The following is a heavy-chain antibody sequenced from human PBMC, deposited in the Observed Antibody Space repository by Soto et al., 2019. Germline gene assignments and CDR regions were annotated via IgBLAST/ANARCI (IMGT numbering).Heavy chain of an antibody. CDR2: IYYSGST. CDR3: ARPFDGSSSYFDY. D-gene: IGHD6-6*01. CDR1: GGSISSSSYY. V-gene: IGHV4-39*01. J-gene: IGHJ4*02. Sequence: QLQLQESGPGLVKPSETLSLTCTVSGGSISSSSYYWGWIRQPPGKGLEWIGSIYYSGSTYYNPSLKSRVTISVDTSKNQFSLKLSSVTAADTAVDYCARPFDGSSSYFDYWGQGTLVTVSS.